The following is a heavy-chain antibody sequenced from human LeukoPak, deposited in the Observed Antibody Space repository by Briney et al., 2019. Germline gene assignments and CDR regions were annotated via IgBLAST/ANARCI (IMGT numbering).Heavy chain of an antibody. D-gene: IGHD4-17*01. J-gene: IGHJ4*02. Sequence: GGSLRLSCAASGITFSNYWMHWVRQAPDKGLMWVSRIRTDGDTSYADSVRGRFTISRDNSKNTLYLQMNSLRAEDTAVYYCARDARVGDPLDYWGQGTLVTVSS. CDR2: IRTDGDT. CDR1: GITFSNYW. V-gene: IGHV3-74*01. CDR3: ARDARVGDPLDY.